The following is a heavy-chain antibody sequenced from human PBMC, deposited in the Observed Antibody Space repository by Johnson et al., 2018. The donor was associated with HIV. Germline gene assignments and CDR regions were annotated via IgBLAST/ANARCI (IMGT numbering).Heavy chain of an antibody. CDR3: ALLRFLEWLLPGEAFDI. D-gene: IGHD3-3*01. V-gene: IGHV3-30*03. J-gene: IGHJ3*02. Sequence: QVQLVESGGGVVQPGRSLRLSCTTSGFIFSSYGMHWVRQSPGKGLEWVAFISSDGSNIYYADSVRGRFTISRDNPNNTLYLQMNSLRPEDTAVYNCALLRFLEWLLPGEAFDIWGQGTMVTVSS. CDR2: ISSDGSNI. CDR1: GFIFSSYG.